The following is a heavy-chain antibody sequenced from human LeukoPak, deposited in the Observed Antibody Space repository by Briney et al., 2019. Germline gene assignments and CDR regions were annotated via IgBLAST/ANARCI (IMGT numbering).Heavy chain of an antibody. CDR2: ISAYNGNT. CDR3: ASSGWAYCGGDCYGSNYYYYCMDV. J-gene: IGHJ6*03. D-gene: IGHD2-21*01. CDR1: GYTFTSYG. V-gene: IGHV1-18*01. Sequence: ASVKVSCKASGYTFTSYGISWVRQAPGQGLEWVGWISAYNGNTNYAQKLQGRVTMTTDTSTSTAYMELRSLRSDDTAVYYCASSGWAYCGGDCYGSNYYYYCMDVWGKGTTVTVSS.